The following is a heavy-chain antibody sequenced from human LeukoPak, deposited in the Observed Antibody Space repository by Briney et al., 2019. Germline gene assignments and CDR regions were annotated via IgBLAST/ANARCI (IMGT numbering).Heavy chain of an antibody. Sequence: GGSLRLSCAASGFTFSSYAITWVRQAPGKGLEWVANIKTDGSEKYYVDSVKGRFTISRDNAKNSLYLQMNSLRAEDTAVYYCARDYTGYFPWGQGTLVIVSS. CDR1: GFTFSSYA. D-gene: IGHD3-9*01. CDR3: ARDYTGYFP. CDR2: IKTDGSEK. J-gene: IGHJ5*02. V-gene: IGHV3-7*03.